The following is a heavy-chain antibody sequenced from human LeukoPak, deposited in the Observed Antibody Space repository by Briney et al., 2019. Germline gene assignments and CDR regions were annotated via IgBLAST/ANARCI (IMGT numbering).Heavy chain of an antibody. J-gene: IGHJ4*02. CDR3: ATSLPDYYDSSGYYYYFDY. V-gene: IGHV3-11*06. CDR1: GFTFSDHY. D-gene: IGHD3-22*01. CDR2: ISSSSSYT. Sequence: GGSLRLSCAASGFTFSDHYMSWIRQAPGKGLEWVSYISSSSSYTNYADSVKGRFTISRDNAKNSLYLQMNSLRAEDTAVYYCATSLPDYYDSSGYYYYFDYWGQGTLVTVSS.